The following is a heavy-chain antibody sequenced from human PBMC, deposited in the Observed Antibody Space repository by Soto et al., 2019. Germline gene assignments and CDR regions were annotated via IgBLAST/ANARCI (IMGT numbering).Heavy chain of an antibody. CDR2: IYPGDSET. Sequence: PVESLKISCRGSGYIFNGYWICCFLQLPGKGLEWMGVIYPGDSETIYSPSFRGQVIISADKSIRTAYLQWSSLKASDTGMYYCARREGTGWGYWGQGTQVTVSS. CDR1: GYIFNGYW. V-gene: IGHV5-51*01. D-gene: IGHD6-19*01. CDR3: ARREGTGWGY. J-gene: IGHJ4*02.